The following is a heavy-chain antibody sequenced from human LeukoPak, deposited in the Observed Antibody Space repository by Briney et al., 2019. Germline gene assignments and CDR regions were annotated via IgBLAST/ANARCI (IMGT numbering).Heavy chain of an antibody. CDR1: GFTFSNAW. CDR2: INTDGSST. Sequence: GSLRLSCAASGFTFSNAWMSWVRQAPGKGLSWVSRINTDGSSTSYADSVKGRFTISRDNAKNTLYLQMNSLRAEDTAVYYCARWIHDQHYFDRWGQGTLVTVSS. V-gene: IGHV3-74*01. D-gene: IGHD5-12*01. CDR3: ARWIHDQHYFDR. J-gene: IGHJ5*02.